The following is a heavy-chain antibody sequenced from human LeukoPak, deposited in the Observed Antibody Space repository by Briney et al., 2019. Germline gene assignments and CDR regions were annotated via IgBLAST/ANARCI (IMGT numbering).Heavy chain of an antibody. Sequence: PGGSLRLSCAASGFTFRSYAMSWVRQAPGKGLEWISGISNSGVTPYYADSVKGRFSISRDNSKIMVYLQMSSLRVDDTAIYYCRGHRYGYEVDYWGQGALVTVSS. D-gene: IGHD5-18*01. V-gene: IGHV3-23*01. J-gene: IGHJ4*02. CDR3: RGHRYGYEVDY. CDR2: ISNSGVTP. CDR1: GFTFRSYA.